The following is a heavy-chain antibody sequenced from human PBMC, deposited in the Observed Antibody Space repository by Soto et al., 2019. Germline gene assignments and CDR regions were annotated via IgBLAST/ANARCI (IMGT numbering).Heavy chain of an antibody. J-gene: IGHJ5*02. Sequence: SETLSLTCAVYGGSFSGYYWSLIRQPPGKGLEWIGEINHSGSTNYNPSLKSRVTISVDTSKNQFSLKLSSVTAADTAVYYCARGLILAVAGKGLLNWFDPWGQGTLVTVS. V-gene: IGHV4-34*01. CDR2: INHSGST. CDR1: GGSFSGYY. D-gene: IGHD6-19*01. CDR3: ARGLILAVAGKGLLNWFDP.